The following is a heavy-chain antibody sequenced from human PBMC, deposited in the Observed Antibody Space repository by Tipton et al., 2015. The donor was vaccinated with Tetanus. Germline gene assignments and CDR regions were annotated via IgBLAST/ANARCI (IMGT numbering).Heavy chain of an antibody. J-gene: IGHJ4*02. CDR1: GDSITSRY. Sequence: TLSLTCTISGDSITSRYWSWIRQHPGKGLEWIGDIYYSGSTYYNPSLKSRVTISVDTSKNQFSLKLNSVTAADTAVYYCARDQARGARGWNYFDYWGQGTLVTVSS. CDR2: IYYSGST. CDR3: ARDQARGARGWNYFDY. V-gene: IGHV4-31*03. D-gene: IGHD1-26*01.